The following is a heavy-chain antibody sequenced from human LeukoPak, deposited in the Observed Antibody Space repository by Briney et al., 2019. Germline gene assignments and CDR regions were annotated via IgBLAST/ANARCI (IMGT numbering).Heavy chain of an antibody. J-gene: IGHJ4*02. V-gene: IGHV3-23*01. D-gene: IGHD2-15*01. Sequence: GGSLRLSCAAAGFTFSSFAMNWVRQAPGKGLEWVSTITGSGSTTFYADSVKGRFTISRDNSKKTLLLQMNSLRAEDTAVYFCAKQIVVVTAGMNYFDNWGQGTLVTVSS. CDR1: GFTFSSFA. CDR3: AKQIVVVTAGMNYFDN. CDR2: ITGSGSTT.